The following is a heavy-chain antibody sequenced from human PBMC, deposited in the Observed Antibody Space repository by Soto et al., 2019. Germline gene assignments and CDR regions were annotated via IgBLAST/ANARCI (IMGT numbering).Heavy chain of an antibody. CDR3: AHGYVQLLATFHYFDS. Sequence: SGPTLVNPTQTLTLTCTFSGFSITGNGEGVGWIRQPPGKALEWLALIYWADDKRYSPSLRNRLTITLDNSKDQVILTMTDMGPADTATYYCAHGYVQLLATFHYFDSWGQGAQVTVSS. J-gene: IGHJ4*02. CDR2: IYWADDK. D-gene: IGHD2-2*01. V-gene: IGHV2-5*02. CDR1: GFSITGNGEG.